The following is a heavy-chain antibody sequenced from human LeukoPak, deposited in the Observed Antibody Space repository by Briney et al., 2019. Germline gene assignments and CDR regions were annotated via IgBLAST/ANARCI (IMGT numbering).Heavy chain of an antibody. CDR2: IYSDNT. CDR1: GFTFDDYT. Sequence: GGSLRLSRAASGFTFDDYTMHWVRQAPGKGLEWVSFIYSDNTHYSDSVKGRFTISRDNSKNTLYLQMNSLRAEDTAVYYCARRAGAYSHPYDYWGQGTLVTVSS. J-gene: IGHJ4*02. CDR3: ARRAGAYSHPYDY. V-gene: IGHV3-53*01. D-gene: IGHD4/OR15-4a*01.